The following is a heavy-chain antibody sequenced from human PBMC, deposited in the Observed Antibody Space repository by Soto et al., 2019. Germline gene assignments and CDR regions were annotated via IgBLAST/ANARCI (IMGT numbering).Heavy chain of an antibody. J-gene: IGHJ4*02. V-gene: IGHV3-21*01. CDR1: GFTFSSYS. Sequence: GWSLRLSCAASGFTFSSYSMNWVRQAPGKGLEWVSSISSSSSYIYYADSVKGRFTISRDNAKNSLYLQMNSLRAEDTAVYYCARDSISHLDYWGQGTLFTVSS. CDR2: ISSSSSYI. D-gene: IGHD3-9*01. CDR3: ARDSISHLDY.